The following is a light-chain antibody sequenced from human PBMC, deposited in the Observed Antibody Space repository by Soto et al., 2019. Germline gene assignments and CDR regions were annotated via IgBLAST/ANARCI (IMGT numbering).Light chain of an antibody. Sequence: EFVLTQSPGTLSLSPGERATLSCRASQTVRNNYLAWYQQKPGQPPRLLFYDASSRATGIPDRFSGGGSGTDFTLTISRLEPEDFAVYYCQQFSSYPLTFGGGTKVEIK. J-gene: IGKJ4*01. V-gene: IGKV3-20*01. CDR1: QTVRNNY. CDR3: QQFSSYPLT. CDR2: DAS.